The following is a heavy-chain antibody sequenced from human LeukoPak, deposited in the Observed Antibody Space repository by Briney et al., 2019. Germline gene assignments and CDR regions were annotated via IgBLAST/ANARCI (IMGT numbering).Heavy chain of an antibody. CDR3: ARHLGWRVTQVRGWFDP. J-gene: IGHJ5*02. CDR2: MNQTGST. V-gene: IGHV4-34*01. Sequence: SETLFLTCAVYGGSFSGYYWSWIRQPPGKGLEWIGEMNQTGSTNYNPSFKSRVTISLDTSQNQFSLNLNSVTAADTAVYYCARHLGWRVTQVRGWFDPWGQGTLVTVSS. D-gene: IGHD3-10*01. CDR1: GGSFSGYY.